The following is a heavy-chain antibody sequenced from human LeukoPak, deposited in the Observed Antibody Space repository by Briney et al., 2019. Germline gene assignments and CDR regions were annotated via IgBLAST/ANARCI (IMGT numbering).Heavy chain of an antibody. CDR3: AREGHYDILTGPSGAFDI. D-gene: IGHD3-9*01. Sequence: GGSLRLSCEASGFTVSSNYMSWVRQAPGKGLEWVSVIYSGGSTYYADSVKGRFTISRHNSKNTLYLQMNSLRAEDTAVYYCAREGHYDILTGPSGAFDIWGQGTMVTVSS. CDR2: IYSGGST. V-gene: IGHV3-53*04. CDR1: GFTVSSNY. J-gene: IGHJ3*02.